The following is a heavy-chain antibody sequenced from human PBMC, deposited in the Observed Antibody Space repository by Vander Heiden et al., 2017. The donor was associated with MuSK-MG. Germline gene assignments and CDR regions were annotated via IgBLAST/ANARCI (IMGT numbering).Heavy chain of an antibody. CDR1: GFSFNTYG. D-gene: IGHD5-18*01. J-gene: IGHJ6*03. Sequence: EVQLVESGGGLVKPGESLRLSCAASGFSFNTYGVTWVRQAPGKGLEWVSYISTSLSYIYYADSVKGRFTVSRDNAKNSLYLQMNSLRAEDTAIYYCARVILKGYSYEPQDYYMDVWGQGTTVTVSS. CDR3: ARVILKGYSYEPQDYYMDV. CDR2: ISTSLSYI. V-gene: IGHV3-21*03.